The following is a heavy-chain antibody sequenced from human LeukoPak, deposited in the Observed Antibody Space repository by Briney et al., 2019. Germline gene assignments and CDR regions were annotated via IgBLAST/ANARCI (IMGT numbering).Heavy chain of an antibody. J-gene: IGHJ4*02. CDR1: GYTFTGYY. V-gene: IGHV1-2*02. CDR2: INSHSGGT. CDR3: AKDHSVGNVGASAFDY. Sequence: ASVKVSCKASGYTFTGYYIHWVRQAPGQGLEWMGWINSHSGGTIYAQKFQGGVTMTRDTSITTAYMELSSLRSDDTAVYYCAKDHSVGNVGASAFDYWGQGTLVTVSS. D-gene: IGHD1-26*01.